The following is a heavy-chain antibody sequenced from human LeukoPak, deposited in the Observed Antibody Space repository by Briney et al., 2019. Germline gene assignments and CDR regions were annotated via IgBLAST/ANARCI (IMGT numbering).Heavy chain of an antibody. D-gene: IGHD3-22*01. CDR2: ILNDGSTQ. J-gene: IGHJ4*02. CDR3: ARDSCLYDSNGPGGY. CDR1: GFTFSTYA. V-gene: IGHV3-30-3*01. Sequence: GGSLRLSCAASGFTFSTYAMHWVRQAPGKGLEWVAVILNDGSTQYYADSVKGRFTISRDNSKSTLYLQMNSLRAEDTALYYCARDSCLYDSNGPGGYWGQGSLVTVSS.